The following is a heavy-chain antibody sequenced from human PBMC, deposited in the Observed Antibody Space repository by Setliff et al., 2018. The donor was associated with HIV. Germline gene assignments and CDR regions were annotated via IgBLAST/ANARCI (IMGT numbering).Heavy chain of an antibody. J-gene: IGHJ4*02. D-gene: IGHD2-2*01. V-gene: IGHV1-18*01. CDR3: ARGPLIVVVPAALLTFDY. CDR1: GYTFTSYG. CDR2: ISAYNGNT. Sequence: ASVKVSCKASGYTFTSYGISWVRQAPGQGLEWMGWISAYNGNTNYAQKLQGRVTMTTDTPTSTAYMELRSLRSDDTAVYYCARGPLIVVVPAALLTFDYWGQGTLVTVSS.